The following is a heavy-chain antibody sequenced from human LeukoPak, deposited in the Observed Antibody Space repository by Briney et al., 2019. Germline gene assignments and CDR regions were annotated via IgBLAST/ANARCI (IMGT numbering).Heavy chain of an antibody. V-gene: IGHV3-21*01. CDR2: ISSSSSYI. J-gene: IGHJ3*02. D-gene: IGHD2-15*01. CDR3: AREGPGYCSGGSCYSSVAFDI. Sequence: GGSLRLSCAASGFTFSSYSMNWVRQAPGKGLEWVSSISSSSSYIYYADSVKGRFTISRDNAKNSLYLQMNSLRAEDTAVYYCAREGPGYCSGGSCYSSVAFDIWGQGTMVTVSS. CDR1: GFTFSSYS.